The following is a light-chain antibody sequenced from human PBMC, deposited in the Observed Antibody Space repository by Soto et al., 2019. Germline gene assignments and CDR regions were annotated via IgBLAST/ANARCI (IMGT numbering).Light chain of an antibody. CDR3: QQYYDWPIT. CDR1: QGISTL. CDR2: AAS. J-gene: IGKJ5*01. Sequence: EIVLTQSPATLSVSPGERATLFCRASQGISTLLAWYQQKPGQAPRLLIYAASTRAAGIPARFSGSGSGTDFTLTISSLQSEDFAIYYCQQYYDWPITFGQGTRREIK. V-gene: IGKV3-15*01.